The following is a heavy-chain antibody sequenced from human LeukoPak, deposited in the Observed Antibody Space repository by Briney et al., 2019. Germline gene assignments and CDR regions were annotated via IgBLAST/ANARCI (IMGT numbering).Heavy chain of an antibody. CDR2: IKQDGSEK. V-gene: IGHV3-7*01. CDR1: GFTFSSYW. J-gene: IGHJ4*02. CDR3: ARDTAMTMYYDSSGYFLFDY. D-gene: IGHD3-22*01. Sequence: GGSLRLSCAASGFTFSSYWMSWVRQAPGKGLEWVANIKQDGSEKYYVDSVKGRFTISRDNAKNSLYLQMNSLRAEDTAVYYCARDTAMTMYYDSSGYFLFDYWGQGSLVTVSS.